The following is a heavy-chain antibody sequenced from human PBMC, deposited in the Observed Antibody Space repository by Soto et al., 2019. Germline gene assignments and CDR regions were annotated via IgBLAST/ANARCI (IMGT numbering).Heavy chain of an antibody. Sequence: GASVKVSCKASGYTFTSYYMHWVRQAPGQGLEWMGIINPSGGSTSYAQKFQGRVTISRDNSKNTLYLQMNSLRAEDTAVYYCAKLRVGPFYFDYWGQGTLVTVSS. D-gene: IGHD1-26*01. CDR1: GYTFTSYY. CDR2: INPSGGST. V-gene: IGHV1-46*01. J-gene: IGHJ4*02. CDR3: AKLRVGPFYFDY.